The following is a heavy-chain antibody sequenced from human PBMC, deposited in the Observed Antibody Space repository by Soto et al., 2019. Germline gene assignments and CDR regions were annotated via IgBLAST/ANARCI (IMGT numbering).Heavy chain of an antibody. D-gene: IGHD5-12*01. J-gene: IGHJ4*02. V-gene: IGHV3-30*18. Sequence: GGSLRLSCAASGFTFSSYGMHWVRQAPGKGLEWVAVISYDGSNKYYADSVKGRFTISRDNSKNTLYLQMNSLRAEDTAVYYCAKDAAAYSGYDSYYFDYWGQGTLVTVSS. CDR2: ISYDGSNK. CDR1: GFTFSSYG. CDR3: AKDAAAYSGYDSYYFDY.